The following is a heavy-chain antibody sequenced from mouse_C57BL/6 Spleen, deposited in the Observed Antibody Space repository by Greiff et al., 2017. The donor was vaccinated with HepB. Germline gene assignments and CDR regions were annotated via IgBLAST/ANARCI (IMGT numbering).Heavy chain of an antibody. CDR2: IWRGGST. CDR1: GFSFTSYG. Sequence: VKLMESGPGLVQPSQSLSITCTVSGFSFTSYGVHWVRQSPGKGLEWLGVIWRGGSTDYNAAFMSRLSITKDNSKSQVFFKMNSLQADDTAIYYCATIYYYGSSSFYAMDYWGQGTSVTVSS. D-gene: IGHD1-1*01. J-gene: IGHJ4*01. V-gene: IGHV2-5*01. CDR3: ATIYYYGSSSFYAMDY.